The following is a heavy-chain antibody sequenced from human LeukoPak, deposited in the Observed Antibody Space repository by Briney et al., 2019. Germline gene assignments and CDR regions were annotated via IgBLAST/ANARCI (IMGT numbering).Heavy chain of an antibody. Sequence: PSETLSLTCTVCGYSISSGYYWGWIRPPSGKGLEWIGSIYHSGSTYYNPSLKSRVTISVDTSKNQFSLKLSSVTAADTAVYYCARTAVAGSYYYYMDVWGKGTTVTVSS. J-gene: IGHJ6*03. V-gene: IGHV4-38-2*02. CDR2: IYHSGST. CDR1: GYSISSGYY. CDR3: ARTAVAGSYYYYMDV. D-gene: IGHD6-19*01.